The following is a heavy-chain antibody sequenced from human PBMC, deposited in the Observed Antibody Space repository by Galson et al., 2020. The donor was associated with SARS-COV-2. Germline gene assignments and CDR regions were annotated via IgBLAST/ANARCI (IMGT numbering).Heavy chain of an antibody. Sequence: SETLSLTCSVSGDSISSNFYYWGWIRQPPGKGLEWIWTIHYSWDPYYNPSLESRVTISVDTSKNRFSLKLSSVTAADMAVYYCARLVSDEYHYYYMDVWGKGTTVTVSS. V-gene: IGHV4-39*01. CDR2: IHYSWDP. CDR1: GDSISSNFYY. J-gene: IGHJ6*03. D-gene: IGHD6-6*01. CDR3: ARLVSDEYHYYYMDV.